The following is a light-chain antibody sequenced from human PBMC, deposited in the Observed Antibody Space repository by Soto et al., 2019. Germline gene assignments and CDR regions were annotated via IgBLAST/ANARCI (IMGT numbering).Light chain of an antibody. V-gene: IGKV3-20*01. CDR1: QSVSTDY. CDR3: QQYGRSPYT. Sequence: EVVLTQSPDILSLSPGERATLSCRASQSVSTDYLAWYQQKPGQAPRVLMYGASNRATGIPDRFSGSGSGSGTDFTLTISRLEPQDFAVYYCQQYGRSPYTFGQGTKLEIK. CDR2: GAS. J-gene: IGKJ2*01.